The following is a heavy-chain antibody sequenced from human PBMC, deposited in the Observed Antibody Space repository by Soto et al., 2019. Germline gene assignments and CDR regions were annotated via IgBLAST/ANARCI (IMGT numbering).Heavy chain of an antibody. V-gene: IGHV1-3*01. J-gene: IGHJ5*02. CDR2: INAGNGNT. Sequence: ASVKVSCKASGYTFTSYAMHWVRQAPGQRLEWMGWINAGNGNTKYSQKFQGRVTITRDTSASTAYMELSSLRSEDTAVYYCARDKYCISTSCYVGFDPWGQGTLVTVSS. CDR3: ARDKYCISTSCYVGFDP. CDR1: GYTFTSYA. D-gene: IGHD2-2*01.